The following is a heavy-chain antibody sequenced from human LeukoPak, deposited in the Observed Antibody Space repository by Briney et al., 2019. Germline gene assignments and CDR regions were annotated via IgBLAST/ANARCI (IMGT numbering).Heavy chain of an antibody. CDR1: GFTFSSYA. CDR3: ARISNRNFYDSSGPALY. Sequence: PGGSLRLSCAASGFTFSSYAMSWVRQAPGKGLEWVSAVSGSGGSTYYADSVKGRFTISRDNSKNTLYLQMNSLRAEDTAVYYCARISNRNFYDSSGPALYWGQGTLVTVSS. J-gene: IGHJ4*02. D-gene: IGHD3-22*01. CDR2: VSGSGGST. V-gene: IGHV3-23*01.